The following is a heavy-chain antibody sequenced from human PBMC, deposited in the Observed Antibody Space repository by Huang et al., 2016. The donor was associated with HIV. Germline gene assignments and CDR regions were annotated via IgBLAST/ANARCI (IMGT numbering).Heavy chain of an antibody. J-gene: IGHJ4*02. Sequence: QVQLQESGPGLVKPSETLSLTCTVSGGSISTHYWSWIRPPPGKGLEWIGSIDYSGSTNYSPSLKSRVTRLLDTSKNQFSLRVNSVTAADTAMYYCARDHHDFWRGYRRMYFFDHWGQGTLVTVSS. D-gene: IGHD3-3*01. CDR2: IDYSGST. CDR3: ARDHHDFWRGYRRMYFFDH. CDR1: GGSISTHY. V-gene: IGHV4-59*11.